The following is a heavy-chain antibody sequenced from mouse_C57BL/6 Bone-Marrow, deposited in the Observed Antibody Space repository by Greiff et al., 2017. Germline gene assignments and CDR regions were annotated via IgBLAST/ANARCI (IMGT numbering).Heavy chain of an antibody. D-gene: IGHD1-1*01. Sequence: QVQLQQPGAELVKPGASVKLSCKASGYTFTSYWMQWVKQRPGQGLEWIGEIDPSDSYTNYNQKFKGKATLTVDTSSSTAYLQLSSLTSEDSAVDSGVSYYGTWYFDVWGTGTTVTVSS. CDR2: IDPSDSYT. CDR1: GYTFTSYW. V-gene: IGHV1-50*01. J-gene: IGHJ1*03. CDR3: VSYYGTWYFDV.